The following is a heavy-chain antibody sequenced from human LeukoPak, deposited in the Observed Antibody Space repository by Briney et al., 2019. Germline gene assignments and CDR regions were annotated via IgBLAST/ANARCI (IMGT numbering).Heavy chain of an antibody. CDR1: GYTFTSYY. CDR2: INPSGGST. V-gene: IGHV1-46*01. J-gene: IGHJ4*02. D-gene: IGHD3-10*01. CDR3: ARSEGRFGELLLFDY. Sequence: ASVKVSCNASGYTFTSYYMHWVRQAPGQGLDWMGIINPSGGSTSYAHKFQGRVTMTRDMSTSTVYMELSSLRSEDTAVYYCARSEGRFGELLLFDYWGQGTLVTVSS.